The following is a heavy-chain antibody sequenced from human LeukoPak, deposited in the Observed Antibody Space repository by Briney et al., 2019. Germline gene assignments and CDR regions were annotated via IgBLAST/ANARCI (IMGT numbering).Heavy chain of an antibody. Sequence: ASVKVSCKASGYTFTGYYMHWVRQAPGQGLEWMGWINPNSGGTNYAQKFQGRVTMTRDTSISTAYMELSRLRSDDTAVYYCARDLFMLGPHGGWGQGTLVTVSS. V-gene: IGHV1-2*02. J-gene: IGHJ4*02. CDR1: GYTFTGYY. CDR3: ARDLFMLGPHGG. CDR2: INPNSGGT. D-gene: IGHD2-21*01.